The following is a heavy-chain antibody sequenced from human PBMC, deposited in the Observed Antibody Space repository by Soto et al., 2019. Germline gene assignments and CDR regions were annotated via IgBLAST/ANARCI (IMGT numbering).Heavy chain of an antibody. CDR2: ISSSSSTI. D-gene: IGHD6-13*01. V-gene: IGHV3-48*02. Sequence: EVQLVESGGGLVQPGGSLRLSCAASGFTSSSYSMNWVRQAPGKGLEWVSYISSSSSTIYYADSVKGRFTISRDNAKNSLYLQMYSLRDEGTAVYYCARDRRARSSSGLYWFDPWGHGTLVTVSS. CDR1: GFTSSSYS. J-gene: IGHJ5*02. CDR3: ARDRRARSSSGLYWFDP.